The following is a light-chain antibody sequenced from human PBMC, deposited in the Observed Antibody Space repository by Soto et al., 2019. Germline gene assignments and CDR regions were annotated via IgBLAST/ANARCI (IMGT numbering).Light chain of an antibody. CDR3: QQANTFALT. CDR2: SAS. CDR1: QGINKW. J-gene: IGKJ4*01. V-gene: IGKV1-12*01. Sequence: DIQMTQSPSSVSASVGDRVTITCRASQGINKWLAWYQQKPGTAPKLLIYSASSLQSGVPSRFRGSGTGTDFTLTISSLQPEDFAPYYCQQANTFALTFGGGTKVEI.